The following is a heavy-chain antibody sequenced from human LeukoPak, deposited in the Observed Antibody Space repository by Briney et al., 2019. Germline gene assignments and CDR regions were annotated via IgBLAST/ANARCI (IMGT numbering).Heavy chain of an antibody. V-gene: IGHV4-59*01. J-gene: IGHJ4*02. CDR2: MYNSGSN. Sequence: SETLSLTCTVSGGSISGSYWSRIRQPPGKGLEWIAYMYNSGSNNYNPSLKSRVTISIDTSKNQFSLKLSSLTAADTAIYYCARGIESYGDYGYWGQGILVTVSS. D-gene: IGHD4-17*01. CDR1: GGSISGSY. CDR3: ARGIESYGDYGY.